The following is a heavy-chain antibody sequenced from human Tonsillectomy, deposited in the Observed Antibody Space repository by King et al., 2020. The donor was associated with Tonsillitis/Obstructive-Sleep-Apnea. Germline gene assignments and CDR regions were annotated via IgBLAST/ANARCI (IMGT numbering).Heavy chain of an antibody. CDR3: AREQSSSRDY. CDR2: IDHSGST. D-gene: IGHD6-13*01. CDR1: GGSFSGYY. Sequence: HVQLQQWGAGLLKPSETLSLTCAVYGGSFSGYYWNWIRQPPGKGLEWIGEIDHSGSTNYNPSLKSRVTISVDTSKNQFSLKLSSVTAADTAVYNCAREQSSSRDYWGQGTLVTVSS. V-gene: IGHV4-34*01. J-gene: IGHJ4*02.